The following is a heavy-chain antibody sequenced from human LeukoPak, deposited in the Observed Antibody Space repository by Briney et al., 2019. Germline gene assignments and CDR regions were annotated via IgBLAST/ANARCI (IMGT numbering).Heavy chain of an antibody. D-gene: IGHD3-22*01. Sequence: SETLSLTCTVSGGSISSYYWSWIRQPPGKGLEWIGYIYYSGSTNYSPSLKSRVTISVDTSKNQFSLKLSSVTAADTAVYYCARFSYYYDSSGYFHWGQGTLVTVSS. CDR1: GGSISSYY. CDR2: IYYSGST. CDR3: ARFSYYYDSSGYFH. V-gene: IGHV4-59*08. J-gene: IGHJ4*02.